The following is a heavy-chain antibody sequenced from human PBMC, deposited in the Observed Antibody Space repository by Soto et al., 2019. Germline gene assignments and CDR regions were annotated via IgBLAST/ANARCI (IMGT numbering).Heavy chain of an antibody. CDR2: IYHSGST. J-gene: IGHJ4*02. V-gene: IGHV4-4*02. Sequence: QVQLQESGPGLVKPSGTLSLTCAVSGGSISSSNWWSWVRQPPGKGLEWLGEIYHSGSTNYNPSLKSRVTISVYKSKNQFSLKLSSVTAADTAVYYCAREGRIQLWSRGLFDYWGQGTLVTVSS. CDR1: GGSISSSNW. D-gene: IGHD5-18*01. CDR3: AREGRIQLWSRGLFDY.